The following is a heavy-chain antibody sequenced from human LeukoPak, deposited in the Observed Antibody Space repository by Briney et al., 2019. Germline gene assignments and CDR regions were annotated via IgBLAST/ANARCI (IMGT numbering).Heavy chain of an antibody. Sequence: PSETLSLTCTVSGGSISSGGYYWSWIRQHPGKGLEWIGYIYYSGSTNYNPSLKSRVTISVDTPKNQFSLKLSSVTAADTAVYYCARYGITGTTSDAFDIWGQGTMVTVSS. V-gene: IGHV4-61*08. CDR2: IYYSGST. J-gene: IGHJ3*02. D-gene: IGHD1-7*01. CDR3: ARYGITGTTSDAFDI. CDR1: GGSISSGGYY.